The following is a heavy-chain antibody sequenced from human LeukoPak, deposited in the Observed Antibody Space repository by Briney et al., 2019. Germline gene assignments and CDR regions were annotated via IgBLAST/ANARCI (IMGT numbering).Heavy chain of an antibody. CDR3: ARDLIVLKTSYNWFDP. CDR1: GYTFTSYG. D-gene: IGHD2/OR15-2a*01. CDR2: ISAYNGNT. V-gene: IGHV1-18*01. J-gene: IGHJ5*02. Sequence: ASVKVSFKASGYTFTSYGIRWVRQAPGQGLEWMGWISAYNGNTNYAQKLQGRVTMTTDTSTSTAYMELRSLRSDDTAVYYCARDLIVLKTSYNWFDPWGQGTLVTVSS.